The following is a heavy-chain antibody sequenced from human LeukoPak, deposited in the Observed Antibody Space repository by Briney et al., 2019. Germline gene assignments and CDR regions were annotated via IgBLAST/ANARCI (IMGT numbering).Heavy chain of an antibody. J-gene: IGHJ6*03. CDR1: GYTFTSYG. Sequence: GAAVTVSCKASGYTFTSYGISWARPAPGQGLEWMGGIFPIFGTANYAQKLQGRVTLTADESTCTASMELSSQSSEDTAVYYCARGLITMVRGVIIKGEYYYIDVWGKRTTVTVSS. CDR2: IFPIFGTA. D-gene: IGHD3-10*01. CDR3: ARGLITMVRGVIIKGEYYYIDV. V-gene: IGHV1-69*13.